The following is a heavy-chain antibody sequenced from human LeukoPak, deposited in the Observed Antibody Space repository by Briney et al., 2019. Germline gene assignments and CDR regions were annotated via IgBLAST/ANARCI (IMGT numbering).Heavy chain of an antibody. D-gene: IGHD2-8*01. Sequence: GSLRLSCAASGFTFSSYEMNWIRQPPGKGLEGIGEIHRSGSTNYNPSLKSRVSISIDTSKNQYSLRLNSVTAADTAVYYCARGDRPREIPPLIRNKNPFDIWGQGTIVTVSS. V-gene: IGHV4-34*01. CDR1: GFTFSSYE. J-gene: IGHJ3*02. CDR2: IHRSGST. CDR3: ARGDRPREIPPLIRNKNPFDI.